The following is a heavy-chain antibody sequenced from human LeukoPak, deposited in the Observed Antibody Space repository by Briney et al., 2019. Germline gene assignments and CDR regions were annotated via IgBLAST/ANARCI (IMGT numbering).Heavy chain of an antibody. J-gene: IGHJ4*02. D-gene: IGHD2-2*02. CDR3: AADTSGQYCSSTSCYTFDY. V-gene: IGHV1-58*01. CDR2: IVFGSGNT. CDR1: GFTFTSSA. Sequence: SVKVSCKASGFTFTSSAVQWVRQARGQRLEWIGWIVFGSGNTNYAQKFQERVTITRDMSTSTAYMELSSLRSEDTAVYYCAADTSGQYCSSTSCYTFDYWGQGTLVTVSS.